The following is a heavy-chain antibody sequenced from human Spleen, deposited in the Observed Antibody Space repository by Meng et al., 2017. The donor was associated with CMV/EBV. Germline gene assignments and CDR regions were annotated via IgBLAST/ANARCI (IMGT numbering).Heavy chain of an antibody. V-gene: IGHV1-2*02. Sequence: SGYTFADYHMHWVRQAPGQGLEWMGWIKPKTGDTKYGPNFQGRVTMTRDTAIATAYMEVSRLTSDDTAVYFCARVSRGIMWNLVKDFWGQGTLVTVSS. D-gene: IGHD1-7*01. J-gene: IGHJ4*02. CDR2: IKPKTGDT. CDR3: ARVSRGIMWNLVKDF. CDR1: GYTFADYH.